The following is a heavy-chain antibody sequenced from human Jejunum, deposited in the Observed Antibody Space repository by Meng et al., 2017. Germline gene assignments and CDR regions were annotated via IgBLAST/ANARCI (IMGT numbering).Heavy chain of an antibody. CDR3: ARMDSAFHYFDY. CDR1: GGSINSDGYT. V-gene: IGHV4-30-2*01. CDR2: IYHTGSP. J-gene: IGHJ4*02. Sequence: QLQLQQSGSGLVKPSHTLSLTCAVSGGSINSDGYTWSWIRQPPGKGLEWIGYIYHTGSPYYNPSLKSRLTISVDRSENQFSLKLSSVTAADTAVYYCARMDSAFHYFDYWGQGTLVTVSS. D-gene: IGHD2-2*03.